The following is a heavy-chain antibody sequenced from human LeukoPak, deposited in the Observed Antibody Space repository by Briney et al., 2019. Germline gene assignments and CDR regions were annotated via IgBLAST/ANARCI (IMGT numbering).Heavy chain of an antibody. J-gene: IGHJ4*02. CDR2: ISAYNGNT. V-gene: IGHV1-18*01. CDR1: GYTFTSYG. Sequence: ASVKVSCKASGYTFTSYGISWVRQAPGQGLEWMGWISAYNGNTNYAQKLQGRVTMTTDTSTSTAYMELRSLRSDDTAVYYCARESSSGWYSVNYFDYWGQGTLVTVSS. D-gene: IGHD6-19*01. CDR3: ARESSSGWYSVNYFDY.